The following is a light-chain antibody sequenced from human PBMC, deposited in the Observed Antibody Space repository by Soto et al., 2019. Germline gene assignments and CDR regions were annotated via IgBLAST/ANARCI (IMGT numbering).Light chain of an antibody. Sequence: EIVLTQSPVTLSLSPGEGATLSCKASQSIDTNLGWYQQKPGQAPRLLIYDASLRATGIPARFTGSGSGTDFTLTISSLEPKDFAVYYCQQRGNWPRTWAFGQGTKVEVK. CDR3: QQRGNWPRTWA. CDR2: DAS. J-gene: IGKJ1*01. V-gene: IGKV3-11*01. CDR1: QSIDTN.